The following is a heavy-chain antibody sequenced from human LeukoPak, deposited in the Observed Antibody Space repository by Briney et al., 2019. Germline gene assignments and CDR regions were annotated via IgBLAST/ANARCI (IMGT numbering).Heavy chain of an antibody. CDR1: GGSITSYS. D-gene: IGHD6-6*01. CDR2: IYYSGNT. CDR3: ARRLSSSSSNWFDP. J-gene: IGHJ5*02. V-gene: IGHV4-59*08. Sequence: SETLSLTCTVSGGSITSYSWNWIRQPPGKGLEWIGYIYYSGNTNYNPSLKSRVTISVDTSKNRISLNLSSVTAADTAVYYCARRLSSSSSNWFDPWGQGTLVTVSS.